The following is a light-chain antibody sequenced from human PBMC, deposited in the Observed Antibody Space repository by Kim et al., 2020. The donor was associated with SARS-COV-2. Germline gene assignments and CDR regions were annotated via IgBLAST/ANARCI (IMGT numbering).Light chain of an antibody. Sequence: SSELTQDPAVSVALGQTVRITCQGDSLRSYYASWYQQKPGQAPVLVIYGKNNPPSGLPDRFSGSSSGNTASLTITGAQAEDEADYYCNSRDSRGNHVVFG. J-gene: IGLJ2*01. V-gene: IGLV3-19*01. CDR1: SLRSYY. CDR2: GKN. CDR3: NSRDSRGNHVV.